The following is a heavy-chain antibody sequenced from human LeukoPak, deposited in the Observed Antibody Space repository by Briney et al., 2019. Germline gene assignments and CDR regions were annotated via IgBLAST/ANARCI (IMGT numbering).Heavy chain of an antibody. CDR1: GFTFSSCS. V-gene: IGHV3-74*01. CDR3: VRGTLAAAGIDY. CDR2: IKGDGSSI. Sequence: GGSLRLSCAASGFTFSSCSMHWVRQAPGKGLVWASRIKGDGSSISYADSVKGRFTIFRDNAKNTLFLQMDSLRAEDTAVYYCVRGTLAAAGIDYWGQGTLVTVSS. J-gene: IGHJ4*02. D-gene: IGHD6-13*01.